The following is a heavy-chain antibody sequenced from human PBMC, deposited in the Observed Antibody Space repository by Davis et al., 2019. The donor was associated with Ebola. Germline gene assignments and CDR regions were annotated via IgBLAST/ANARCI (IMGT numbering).Heavy chain of an antibody. CDR2: IYYSGST. CDR3: ARGISGSTSRWWVSVDY. D-gene: IGHD2-2*01. CDR1: GGSISSGDYY. J-gene: IGHJ4*02. V-gene: IGHV4-30-4*01. Sequence: PSETLSLTCTVSGGSISSGDYYWSWIRQPPGKGLEWIGYIYYSGSTYYNPSLKSRVTISVDTSKNQFSLKLSSVTAADTAVYYCARGISGSTSRWWVSVDYWGQGTLVTVSS.